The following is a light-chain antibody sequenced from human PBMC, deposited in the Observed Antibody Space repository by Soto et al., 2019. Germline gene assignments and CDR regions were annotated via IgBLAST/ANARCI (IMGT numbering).Light chain of an antibody. J-gene: IGLJ1*01. CDR2: EGI. CDR1: SSDIGTYNL. Sequence: QSVLTQPASVSGSPGQSITISCTGTSSDIGTYNLVSWYQHYPGKAPKLMIYEGIKRPSGVSNRFSGSKSGNTAFLTISGLQAEDEADYYCSSYTSSSTLVFGTGTKLTVL. CDR3: SSYTSSSTLV. V-gene: IGLV2-14*02.